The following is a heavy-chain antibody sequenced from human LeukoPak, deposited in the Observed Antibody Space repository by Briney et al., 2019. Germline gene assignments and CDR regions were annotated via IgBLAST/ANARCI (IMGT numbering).Heavy chain of an antibody. CDR2: IKNKATGALT. V-gene: IGHV3-72*01. J-gene: IGHJ4*02. Sequence: GGSLRLSCAVSGFIFSNRYMAWVRQAPRGGLEWVGRIKNKATGALTHSAASVRGRITISRDESESSLDLQTGSLKTDDTAVYDCVRVRNGGGYAFDSWGRGKRVTVS. CDR1: GFIFSNRY. CDR3: VRVRNGGGYAFDS. D-gene: IGHD3-16*01.